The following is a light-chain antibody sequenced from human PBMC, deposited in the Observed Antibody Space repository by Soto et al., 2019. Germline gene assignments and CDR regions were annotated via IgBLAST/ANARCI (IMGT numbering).Light chain of an antibody. J-gene: IGLJ3*02. CDR3: CSYAGSYTPWV. CDR1: SSDVGGYNY. Sequence: QSALTQPRSVSGSPGQSVTISCTGTSSDVGGYNYVSWYQQHPGKAPKLMIYDVSKRPSGVPDRFSGSKSGNTASLTISGRHAEDEADYYCCSYAGSYTPWVFGGGTKLTVL. CDR2: DVS. V-gene: IGLV2-11*01.